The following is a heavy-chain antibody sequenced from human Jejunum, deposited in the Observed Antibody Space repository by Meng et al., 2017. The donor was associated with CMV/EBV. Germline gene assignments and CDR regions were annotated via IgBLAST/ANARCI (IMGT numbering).Heavy chain of an antibody. CDR2: IYPRDSDA. Sequence: ADGYSFIRYWMGGVRQMPGKGRGWMGIIYPRDSDARYSPSFQGKVTIADDKSISTAYLQWSSLKASDTAVYYCVGHIPTGAGPFDPWGQGTLVTVSS. V-gene: IGHV5-51*01. CDR3: VGHIPTGAGPFDP. D-gene: IGHD1-1*01. J-gene: IGHJ5*02. CDR1: GYSFIRYW.